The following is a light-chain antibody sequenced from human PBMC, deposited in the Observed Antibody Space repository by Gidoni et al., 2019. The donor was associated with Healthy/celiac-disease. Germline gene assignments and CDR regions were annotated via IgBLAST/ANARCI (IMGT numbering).Light chain of an antibody. CDR3: QAWDSSPV. J-gene: IGLJ2*01. V-gene: IGLV3-1*01. Sequence: SYELTQPPSVSVSPGQTASITCSGAKLGDKHACWYPQKPGQSPVLVIYQDSTRPSGIPERFSGSNSGNTATLTISGTQAMDEADYYCQAWDSSPVFGGGTKLTVL. CDR2: QDS. CDR1: KLGDKH.